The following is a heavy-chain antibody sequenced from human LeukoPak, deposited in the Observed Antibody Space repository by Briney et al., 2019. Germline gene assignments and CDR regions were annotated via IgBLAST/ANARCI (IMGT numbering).Heavy chain of an antibody. D-gene: IGHD3-10*01. V-gene: IGHV4-34*01. CDR3: ARVYYYGSGSYYHYGFDY. CDR2: INHSGST. CDR1: GASISAYY. Sequence: SETLSLTCTVSGASISAYYWSWIRQPPGKGLEWIGEINHSGSTNYNPSLKSRVTISVDTSKNQFSLKLSSVTAADTAVYYCARVYYYGSGSYYHYGFDYWGQGTLVTVSS. J-gene: IGHJ4*02.